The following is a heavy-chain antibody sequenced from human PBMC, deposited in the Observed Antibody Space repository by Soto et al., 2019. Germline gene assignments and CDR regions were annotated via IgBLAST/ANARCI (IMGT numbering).Heavy chain of an antibody. Sequence: QVQLQESGPGLVKPSQTLSLTCTVSGGSISSGGYSWSWIRQHPGKGLAWIGYIYYSGSTYYSPSLKSRLTISVDTSKNQFALKLSSVTAADTAVYYSASGIDYWGQGTLVTVSS. V-gene: IGHV4-31*03. CDR3: ASGIDY. CDR1: GGSISSGGYS. J-gene: IGHJ4*02. CDR2: IYYSGST.